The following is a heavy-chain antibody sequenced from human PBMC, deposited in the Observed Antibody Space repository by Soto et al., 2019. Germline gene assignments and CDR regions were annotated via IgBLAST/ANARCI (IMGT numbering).Heavy chain of an antibody. V-gene: IGHV1-2*04. CDR3: ARVGSSPPGGMDV. CDR2: INPNSGGT. D-gene: IGHD2-2*01. J-gene: IGHJ6*02. CDR1: GYTFTGYY. Sequence: ASVKVSGKAAGYTFTGYYMHWVRQAPGQGLEWMGWINPNSGGTNYAQKFQGWVTMTRDTSISTAYMELSRLRSDDTAVYYCARVGSSPPGGMDVWGQGTTVTVSS.